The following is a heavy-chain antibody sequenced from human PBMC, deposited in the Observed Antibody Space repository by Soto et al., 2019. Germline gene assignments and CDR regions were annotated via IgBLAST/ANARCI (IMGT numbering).Heavy chain of an antibody. J-gene: IGHJ4*02. Sequence: TLSLTCTVSGDSLSSGGHYWSWIRQHPGKGLEWIGHIYDSVNTYYSPSLRSRVTISANMSKNQFSLNLRSVTAADTAVYYCARVDKRGYLAILTVYWGQGSLVTVSS. D-gene: IGHD3-9*01. CDR2: IYDSVNT. V-gene: IGHV4-31*03. CDR3: ARVDKRGYLAILTVY. CDR1: GDSLSSGGHY.